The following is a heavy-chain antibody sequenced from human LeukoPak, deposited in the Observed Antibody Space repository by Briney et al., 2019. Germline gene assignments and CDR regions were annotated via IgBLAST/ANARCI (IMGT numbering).Heavy chain of an antibody. Sequence: PSETLSLTCTVSGGSIGTYYWSWIRQPPGKGLEWIGEINHSGSTNYNPSLKSRVTISVDTSKNQFSLKLSSVTAADTAVYYCARGRPGYYDSSGYYFGYWGQGTLVTVSS. D-gene: IGHD3-22*01. CDR3: ARGRPGYYDSSGYYFGY. V-gene: IGHV4-34*01. J-gene: IGHJ4*02. CDR1: GGSIGTYY. CDR2: INHSGST.